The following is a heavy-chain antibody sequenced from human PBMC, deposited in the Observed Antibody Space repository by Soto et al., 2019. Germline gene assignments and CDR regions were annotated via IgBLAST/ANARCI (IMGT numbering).Heavy chain of an antibody. CDR3: AREGSRVGYSSSWTSPDWFDP. CDR1: GDSVSSNSAA. V-gene: IGHV6-1*01. J-gene: IGHJ5*02. Sequence: SQTLSLTCAISGDSVSSNSAAWNWIRQSPSRGLEWLGRTYYRSKWYNDYAVSVKSRITINPDTSKNQFSLQLNSVTPEDTAVYYCAREGSRVGYSSSWTSPDWFDPWGQGTLVTVSS. D-gene: IGHD6-13*01. CDR2: TYYRSKWYN.